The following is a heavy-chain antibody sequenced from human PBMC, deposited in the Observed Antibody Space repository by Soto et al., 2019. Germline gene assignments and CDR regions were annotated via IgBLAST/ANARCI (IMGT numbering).Heavy chain of an antibody. J-gene: IGHJ5*02. CDR3: ARDRSGIAGSNWFDP. CDR2: IIPIFGTA. D-gene: IGHD6-13*01. Sequence: GASVKVSCKASGGTFSSYAISWVRQAPGQGLEWMGGIIPIFGTANYAQKFQGRVTITADESTSTAYTELSSLRSEDTAVYYCARDRSGIAGSNWFDPWGQGTLVTVSS. V-gene: IGHV1-69*13. CDR1: GGTFSSYA.